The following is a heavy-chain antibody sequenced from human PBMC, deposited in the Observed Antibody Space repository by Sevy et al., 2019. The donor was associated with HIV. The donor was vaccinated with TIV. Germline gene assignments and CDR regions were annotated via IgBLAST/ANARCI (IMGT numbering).Heavy chain of an antibody. CDR2: ISYEGTKT. J-gene: IGHJ4*01. Sequence: GGSLRLSCAASGFAFSTHAMHWVRQAPGNGLEWVAVISYEGTKTFYAASVEGRFTISRDNSRNMLSLQINSLRPEDTAVYYCARDGGYSVKWYPLYWGHGTLVTVSS. V-gene: IGHV3-30-3*01. D-gene: IGHD1-26*01. CDR3: ARDGGYSVKWYPLY. CDR1: GFAFSTHA.